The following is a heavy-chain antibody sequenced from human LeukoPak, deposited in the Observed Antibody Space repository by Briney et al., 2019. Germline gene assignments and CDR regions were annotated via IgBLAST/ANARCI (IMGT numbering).Heavy chain of an antibody. Sequence: SETLSLTCTVSGGSISSYYWSWIRQPPGKGLEWIGYIYYSGSTNYNPSLKSRVTISVDTSKNQFSLRLSSVTAADTAVYYCARGSKGDYGDFWGQGTLVTVSS. D-gene: IGHD6-6*01. CDR2: IYYSGST. J-gene: IGHJ4*02. CDR3: ARGSKGDYGDF. V-gene: IGHV4-59*01. CDR1: GGSISSYY.